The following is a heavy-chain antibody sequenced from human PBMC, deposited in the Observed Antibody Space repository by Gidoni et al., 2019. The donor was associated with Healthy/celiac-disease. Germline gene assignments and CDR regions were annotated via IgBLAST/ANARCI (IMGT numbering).Heavy chain of an antibody. CDR3: ATDRGSNAFDI. CDR1: GCTFSSYA. J-gene: IGHJ3*02. D-gene: IGHD2-15*01. CDR2: ISGSGGST. Sequence: EVQLLESGRGLVQPGGALRLSCAAAGCTFSSYAMSWVRQAPAKGLAWFSAISGSGGSTYYAYSVMGRFTISSDNSKHTLYLQMNSLRAEDTAVYYCATDRGSNAFDIWGRGTMVTVSS. V-gene: IGHV3-23*01.